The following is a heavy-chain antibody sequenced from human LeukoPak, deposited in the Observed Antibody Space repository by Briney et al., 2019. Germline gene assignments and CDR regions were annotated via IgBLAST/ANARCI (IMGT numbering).Heavy chain of an antibody. Sequence: ETLSLTCTVSGGSISSSSYYWGWIRQPPGKGLEWVSTISDRGDTTYYTDSVKGRFTISRDNSKNTVYLQMNSLRAEDTALYYCAKGLGFLPQFDYWGQGTLVAVSS. CDR1: GGSISSSSYY. J-gene: IGHJ4*02. D-gene: IGHD7-27*01. CDR2: ISDRGDTT. CDR3: AKGLGFLPQFDY. V-gene: IGHV3-23*01.